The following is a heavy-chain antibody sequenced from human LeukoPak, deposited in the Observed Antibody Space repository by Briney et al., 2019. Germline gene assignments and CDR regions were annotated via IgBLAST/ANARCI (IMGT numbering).Heavy chain of an antibody. Sequence: GGSLRLSCAASGFTVSSNYMSWVRQAPGKGLEWVSVIYSGGSTYYADSVKGRFTISRDNSKNTLYLQMNSLRAEDTAVYYCARGGFWSGYYTGRSQKLYYFDYWGQGTLVTVSS. J-gene: IGHJ4*02. D-gene: IGHD3-3*01. V-gene: IGHV3-66*02. CDR2: IYSGGST. CDR1: GFTVSSNY. CDR3: ARGGFWSGYYTGRSQKLYYFDY.